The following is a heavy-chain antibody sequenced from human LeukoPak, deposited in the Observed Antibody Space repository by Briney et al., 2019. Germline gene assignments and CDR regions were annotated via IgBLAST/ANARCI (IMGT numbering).Heavy chain of an antibody. D-gene: IGHD6-13*01. CDR3: ARGSIAARD. J-gene: IGHJ4*02. Sequence: SETLSLTCAVSGYSISSGYYWGWIRPPPGKGLEWIGSIYHSGSTYYNPSPKSRVTISVDTSKNQFSLKLSSVTAADTAVYYCARGSIAARDWGQGTLVTVSS. V-gene: IGHV4-38-2*01. CDR2: IYHSGST. CDR1: GYSISSGYY.